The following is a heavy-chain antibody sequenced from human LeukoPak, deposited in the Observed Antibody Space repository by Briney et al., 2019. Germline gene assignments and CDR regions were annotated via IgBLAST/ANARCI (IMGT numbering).Heavy chain of an antibody. CDR1: GFSFSSYA. CDR3: ARGGPYDILTGYSYYYYGMDV. CDR2: ISYDGSNK. J-gene: IGHJ6*02. Sequence: GGSLRLSCAASGFSFSSYAMHWVRQAPGKGLEWVAVISYDGSNKYYADSVKGRFTISRDNSKNTLYLQMNSLRAEDTAVYYCARGGPYDILTGYSYYYYGMDVWGQGATVTVSS. V-gene: IGHV3-30*04. D-gene: IGHD3-9*01.